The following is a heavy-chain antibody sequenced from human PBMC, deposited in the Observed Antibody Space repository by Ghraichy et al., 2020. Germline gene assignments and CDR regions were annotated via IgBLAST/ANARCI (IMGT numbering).Heavy chain of an antibody. CDR3: ARGDWLSLYLDS. V-gene: IGHV4-59*01. J-gene: IGHJ4*02. CDR2: IYNSGYT. CDR1: GGSISRYY. Sequence: SETLSLTCTVSGGSISRYYWSWIRQPPGKGLEWIGYIYNSGYTNYNPSLKSRVTISVDTSKNQFSLMLGSVTAADTAVYHCARGDWLSLYLDSWGQGTLVTVSS. D-gene: IGHD3/OR15-3a*01.